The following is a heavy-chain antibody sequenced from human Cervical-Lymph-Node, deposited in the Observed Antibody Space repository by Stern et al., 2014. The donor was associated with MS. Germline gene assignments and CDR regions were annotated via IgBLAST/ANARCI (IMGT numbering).Heavy chain of an antibody. CDR1: GFTFNTYG. CDR3: VRDPPLDARFLGLDP. J-gene: IGHJ5*02. D-gene: IGHD3-3*01. Sequence: EVQLVESGGGFVPPGGSLRLSCAVSGFTFNTYGMSWVRQAPGMGLEWISAISDIGDRTYYADSVQGRFTISRDNSKNTLYLQMNSLSAEDTAVYYCVRDPPLDARFLGLDPWGQGTLVTVSS. V-gene: IGHV3-23*04. CDR2: ISDIGDRT.